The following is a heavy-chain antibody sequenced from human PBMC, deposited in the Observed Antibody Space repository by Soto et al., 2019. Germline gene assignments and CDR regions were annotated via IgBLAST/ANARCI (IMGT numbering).Heavy chain of an antibody. Sequence: SGPTLVNPTQTLTLTCTFSGFSLSTSGMRVSWIRQPPGKALEWLARIDWDDDKFYSTSLKTRLTISKDTSENQVVLTMTNMDPVDTATYYCARMNYDFWSGYPATDYGMDVWGQGTTVTVSS. CDR2: IDWDDDK. V-gene: IGHV2-70*04. CDR3: ARMNYDFWSGYPATDYGMDV. J-gene: IGHJ6*02. CDR1: GFSLSTSGMR. D-gene: IGHD3-3*01.